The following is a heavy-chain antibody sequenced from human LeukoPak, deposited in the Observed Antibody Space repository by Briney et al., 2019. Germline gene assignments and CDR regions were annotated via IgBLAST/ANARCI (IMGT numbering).Heavy chain of an antibody. Sequence: SVKVSCKASGGTFSSYAISWVRQAPGQGLEWMGGIIPIFGTANYAQKFQGRVTITADESTSTAYMELSSLRSEDTAVYYCARDRGYYDSSGYYPLGYFQHWGQGTLVTVSS. CDR1: GGTFSSYA. J-gene: IGHJ1*01. CDR3: ARDRGYYDSSGYYPLGYFQH. D-gene: IGHD3-22*01. V-gene: IGHV1-69*13. CDR2: IIPIFGTA.